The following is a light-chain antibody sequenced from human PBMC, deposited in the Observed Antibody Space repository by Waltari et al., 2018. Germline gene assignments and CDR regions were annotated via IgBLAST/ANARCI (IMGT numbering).Light chain of an antibody. CDR1: QSVRSN. CDR3: QHYHNWPRT. Sequence: EIVMTQSPATLSVSPGERATISCRASQSVRSNLAWYQQKPGQAPRLLIYDASTGAAGIPARFSGSGSRTEFTLTISSLQSEDFAVYYCQHYHNWPRTFGQGTKVE. V-gene: IGKV3-15*01. J-gene: IGKJ1*01. CDR2: DAS.